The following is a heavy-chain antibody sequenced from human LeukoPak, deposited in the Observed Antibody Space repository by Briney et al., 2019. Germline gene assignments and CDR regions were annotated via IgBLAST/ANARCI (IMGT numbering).Heavy chain of an antibody. J-gene: IGHJ3*02. Sequence: GRSLRLSCAASGFTFSSYGMHWVRQAPGKGLEWVAVIWYDGSNKYYADSVKGRFTISRDNSKNTLYLQMNSLRAEDTAVYYCARTYSSSAFDIWGQGTMVTVSS. CDR3: ARTYSSSAFDI. V-gene: IGHV3-33*01. D-gene: IGHD6-6*01. CDR2: IWYDGSNK. CDR1: GFTFSSYG.